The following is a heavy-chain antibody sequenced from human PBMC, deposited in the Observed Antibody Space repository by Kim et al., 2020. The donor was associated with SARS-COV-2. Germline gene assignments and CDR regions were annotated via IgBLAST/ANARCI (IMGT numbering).Heavy chain of an antibody. CDR3: TTAFSGSYWG. Sequence: TTDYAAPVKGRFTISRDDSKNTLYLQMNSLKTEDTAVYYCTTAFSGSYWGRGQGTLVTVSS. J-gene: IGHJ4*02. CDR2: TT. D-gene: IGHD1-26*01. V-gene: IGHV3-15*01.